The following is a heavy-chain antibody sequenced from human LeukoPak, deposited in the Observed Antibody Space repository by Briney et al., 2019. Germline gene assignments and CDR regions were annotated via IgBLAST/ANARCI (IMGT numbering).Heavy chain of an antibody. CDR3: AKDHYGSRSYYDFPPLVNWFDP. CDR1: GFTFSSYA. CDR2: ISGSGGST. V-gene: IGHV3-23*01. J-gene: IGHJ5*02. Sequence: GGSLRLSCAASGFTFSSYAMSWVRQAPGKGLEWVSAISGSGGSTYYADSVKGRFTISRDNSKNTLYLQMNSLRAEDTAVYYCAKDHYGSRSYYDFPPLVNWFDPWGQGTLVTVSS. D-gene: IGHD3-10*01.